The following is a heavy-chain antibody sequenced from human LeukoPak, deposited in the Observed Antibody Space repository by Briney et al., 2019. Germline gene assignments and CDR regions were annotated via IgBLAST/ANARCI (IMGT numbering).Heavy chain of an antibody. Sequence: GGSLRFSCAASGFTFSSYAMSWVRQAPGKGLEWVSAISGSGGSTYYADSVKGRFTISRDNSKNTLYLQMNSLRAEDTAVYYCAKDGAAAGYYYYGMDVWGKGTTVTVSS. D-gene: IGHD6-13*01. CDR1: GFTFSSYA. J-gene: IGHJ6*04. CDR2: ISGSGGST. V-gene: IGHV3-23*01. CDR3: AKDGAAAGYYYYGMDV.